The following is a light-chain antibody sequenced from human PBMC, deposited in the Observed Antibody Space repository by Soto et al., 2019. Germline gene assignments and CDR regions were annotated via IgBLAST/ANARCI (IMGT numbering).Light chain of an antibody. V-gene: IGKV1-5*01. CDR3: QQYNSYSWT. J-gene: IGKJ1*01. CDR1: QSISTW. Sequence: GDRVTITCRASQSISTWLAWYQQKPGKAPKLLIYDASSLESGVPSRFSGSGSGTEFTLTISSLQPDDFATYYCQQYNSYSWTFGQGTKVDIK. CDR2: DAS.